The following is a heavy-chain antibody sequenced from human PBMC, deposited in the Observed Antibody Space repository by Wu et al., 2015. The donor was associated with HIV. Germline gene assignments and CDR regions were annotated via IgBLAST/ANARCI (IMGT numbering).Heavy chain of an antibody. D-gene: IGHD3-22*01. V-gene: IGHV1-2*02. CDR1: GYTFTGYY. Sequence: QVQLVQSGAEVKKPGASVKVSCKASGYTFTGYYMHWVRQAPGQGLEWMGWINPRSGDTKYAQKFQGRVTMTRDTSISTASMELSRLRSDDTAVYYCARDDHFDSSAFDYWGQGTLVTVSS. CDR3: ARDDHFDSSAFDY. CDR2: INPRSGDT. J-gene: IGHJ4*02.